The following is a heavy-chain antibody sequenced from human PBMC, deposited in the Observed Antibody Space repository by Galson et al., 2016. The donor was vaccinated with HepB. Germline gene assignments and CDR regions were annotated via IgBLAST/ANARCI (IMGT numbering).Heavy chain of an antibody. J-gene: IGHJ3*01. CDR1: GFSLDTPGLC. D-gene: IGHD3-10*01. Sequence: PALVKPPQTLTLTCTFSGFSLDTPGLCTTWIRQPPGKALQWLARIDWDGDKFYNTSLTTRLTISKDASKNEVVLTMTDVDPADTGTYYCARLKVLRGVAVGLSDAFDVWGLGTMVTGSS. V-gene: IGHV2-70*17. CDR3: ARLKVLRGVAVGLSDAFDV. CDR2: IDWDGDK.